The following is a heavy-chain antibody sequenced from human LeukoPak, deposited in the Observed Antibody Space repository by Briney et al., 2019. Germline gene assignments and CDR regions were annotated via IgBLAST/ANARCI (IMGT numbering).Heavy chain of an antibody. D-gene: IGHD3-16*02. V-gene: IGHV3-30*01. CDR3: ARDYRSLNAFDI. CDR1: GFTFSSYA. J-gene: IGHJ3*02. Sequence: PGGSLRLSCAASGFTFSSYAMHWVRQAPGKGLEWVAVISYDGSNKYYAGSVKGRFTISRDNSKNTLYLQMNSLRAEDTAVYYCARDYRSLNAFDIWGQGTMVTVSS. CDR2: ISYDGSNK.